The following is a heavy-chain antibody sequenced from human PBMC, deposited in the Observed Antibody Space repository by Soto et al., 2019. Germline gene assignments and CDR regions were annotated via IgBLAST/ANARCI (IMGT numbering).Heavy chain of an antibody. Sequence: GGSLRLSCAASGFTFSSYGMHWVRQAPGKGLEWVAVISYDGSNKYYADSVKGRFTISRDNSKNTLYLQMNSLRAEDTAVYYCAKDGSYYDSSGYYYYYYGMDVWGQGTTVTVSS. CDR2: ISYDGSNK. J-gene: IGHJ6*02. V-gene: IGHV3-30*18. CDR1: GFTFSSYG. D-gene: IGHD3-22*01. CDR3: AKDGSYYDSSGYYYYYYGMDV.